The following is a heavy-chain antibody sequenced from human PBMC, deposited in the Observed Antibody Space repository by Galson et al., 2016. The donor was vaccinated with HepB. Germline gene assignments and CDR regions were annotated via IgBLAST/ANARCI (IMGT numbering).Heavy chain of an antibody. Sequence: SLRLSCAVSGLSFSEYWMTWVRQAPGKGLEWVSNINKDGSANYYGDSMKGRFTISRDNPKTSRYLQLNSLRAENTAVDYCASIFGYSSSHHPGYWGQGTLVTVSS. CDR2: INKDGSAN. V-gene: IGHV3-7*03. CDR1: GLSFSEYW. J-gene: IGHJ4*02. D-gene: IGHD6-13*01. CDR3: ASIFGYSSSHHPGY.